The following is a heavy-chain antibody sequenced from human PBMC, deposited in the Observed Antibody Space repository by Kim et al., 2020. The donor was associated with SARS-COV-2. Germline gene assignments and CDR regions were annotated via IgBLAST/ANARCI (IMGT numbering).Heavy chain of an antibody. J-gene: IGHJ4*02. Sequence: FYAESVKGRFTISIDNSKNTLYLQMNSLRAEDTAVYYCAKQSLGATNFDYWGQGTLVTVSS. V-gene: IGHV3-23*01. CDR3: AKQSLGATNFDY. D-gene: IGHD1-26*01.